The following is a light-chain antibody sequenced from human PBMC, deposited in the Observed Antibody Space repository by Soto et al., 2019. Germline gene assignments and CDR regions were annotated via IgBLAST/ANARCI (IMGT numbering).Light chain of an antibody. CDR3: CSYAGPSTGV. CDR1: SSDVGSYNL. CDR2: EVS. Sequence: QSVLTQPASVSGSPGQSITISCTGTSSDVGSYNLVSWYQQHSGKAPKLMIYEVSKRPSGVSNRFSGSKSDNTASLTISGLQAEDEADYYCCSYAGPSTGVFGGGTKLTVL. V-gene: IGLV2-23*02. J-gene: IGLJ3*02.